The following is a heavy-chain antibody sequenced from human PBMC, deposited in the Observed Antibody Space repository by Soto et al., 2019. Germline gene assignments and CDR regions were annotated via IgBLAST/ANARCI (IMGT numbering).Heavy chain of an antibody. Sequence: SETLSLTCTVSGGSISSGYYYWVWIRQPQGMGLEWIGSIYFTESTYYNPSLKSRVTISVDTSKNEFSLKLSSATAADTAVYYCARTSGSGSPRGYYYMDVWGRGTTVTVSS. CDR3: ARTSGSGSPRGYYYMDV. J-gene: IGHJ6*03. V-gene: IGHV4-39*01. CDR1: GGSISSGYYY. D-gene: IGHD5-12*01. CDR2: IYFTEST.